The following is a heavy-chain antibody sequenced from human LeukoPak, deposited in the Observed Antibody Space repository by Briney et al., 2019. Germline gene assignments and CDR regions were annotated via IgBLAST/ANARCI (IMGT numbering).Heavy chain of an antibody. CDR2: INHSGST. D-gene: IGHD1-26*01. Sequence: PSETLSLTCAVYGGSFSGYYWSWIRQPPGKGLEWIGEINHSGSTNYNPSLKSRVTISVDTSKNQFSLKLSSVTAADTAVYYCAREGPFIVGATGSAFDIWGQGTMVTVSS. J-gene: IGHJ3*02. CDR3: AREGPFIVGATGSAFDI. V-gene: IGHV4-34*01. CDR1: GGSFSGYY.